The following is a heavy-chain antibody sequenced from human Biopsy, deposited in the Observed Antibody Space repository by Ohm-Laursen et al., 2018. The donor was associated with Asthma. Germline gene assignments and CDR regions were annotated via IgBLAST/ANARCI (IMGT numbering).Heavy chain of an antibody. CDR3: ARTTYGDDGFDP. Sequence: QTLSLTCAMSGGSINIGDYYWSWIRQHPVKGLEWIGYIYCSGSTYYNPSLKSRVSISLDTSKNQFSLSLTSVTAADTAVYYCARTTYGDDGFDPWGQGTLVTVSS. D-gene: IGHD4-17*01. CDR1: GGSINIGDYY. J-gene: IGHJ5*02. CDR2: IYCSGST. V-gene: IGHV4-31*02.